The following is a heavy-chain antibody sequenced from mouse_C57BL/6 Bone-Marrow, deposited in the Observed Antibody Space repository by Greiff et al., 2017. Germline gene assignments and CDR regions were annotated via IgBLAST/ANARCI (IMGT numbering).Heavy chain of an antibody. Sequence: QVQLQQSGAELARPGASVKLSCKASGYTFTSYGISWVKQRTGQGLEWIGEIYPRSGNTYYNEKFKGKATLTADKSSSTAYMELRSLTSEDSAVYFCARGGLDDWGKGTTLTVSS. CDR3: ARGGLDD. D-gene: IGHD2-2*01. V-gene: IGHV1-81*01. J-gene: IGHJ2*01. CDR2: IYPRSGNT. CDR1: GYTFTSYG.